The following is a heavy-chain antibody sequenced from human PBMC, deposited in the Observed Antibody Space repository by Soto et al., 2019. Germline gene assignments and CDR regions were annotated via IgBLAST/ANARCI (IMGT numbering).Heavy chain of an antibody. CDR1: AFIFSSDA. D-gene: IGHD2-15*01. CDR2: ISGSGGST. Sequence: PGGSLRHSCAAAAFIFSSDAISWVSQAPGKGLEWVSAISGSGGSTYYADSVKGRFTISRDNSKNTLYLQMNSLRAEDTAVYYCAKGRYCSGGSCYDYYYYMDVWGKGTTVTVSS. CDR3: AKGRYCSGGSCYDYYYYMDV. J-gene: IGHJ6*03. V-gene: IGHV3-23*01.